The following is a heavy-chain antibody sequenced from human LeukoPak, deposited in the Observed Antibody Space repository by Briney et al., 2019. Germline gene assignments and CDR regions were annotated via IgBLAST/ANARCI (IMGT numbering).Heavy chain of an antibody. Sequence: PSETLSFTCAVYGESFSGYYWNYIRQPPGKGLEWIGEISHSGSTNYNPSLKSRVTISVDTSKNQFSLNLSSVTAADTAVYYCARRSKRGSTTPRVIDYWGQGTLVTVSS. D-gene: IGHD6-13*01. CDR2: ISHSGST. CDR1: GESFSGYY. CDR3: ARRSKRGSTTPRVIDY. J-gene: IGHJ4*02. V-gene: IGHV4-34*01.